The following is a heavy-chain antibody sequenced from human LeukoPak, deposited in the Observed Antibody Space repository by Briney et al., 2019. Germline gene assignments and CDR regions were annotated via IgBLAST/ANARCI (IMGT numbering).Heavy chain of an antibody. CDR3: ARDGPAYTSRWYDYYYGLDV. J-gene: IGHJ6*02. Sequence: PAPTLSLTCPVSGHSIGIYFWSWIRQSPGKGLEWIGHIYLSGSTNYNPALKSRVTISLATCKNQFSLKLTSVTSADTAVYYCARDGPAYTSRWYDYYYGLDVWGQGTTVTVSS. CDR2: IYLSGST. D-gene: IGHD2-2*01. V-gene: IGHV4-59*01. CDR1: GHSIGIYF.